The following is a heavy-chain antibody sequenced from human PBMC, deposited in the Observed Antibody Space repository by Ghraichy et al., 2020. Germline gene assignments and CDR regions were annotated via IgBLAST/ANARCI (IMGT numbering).Heavy chain of an antibody. V-gene: IGHV3-74*01. J-gene: IGHJ4*02. CDR2: IKMDGNGT. Sequence: GGSLRLSCAASGFTLSDYWMHWVRQVPGKGMVGVSRIKMDGNGTDYADSVKGRFTISRDNAKNTVYLQMNSLRAEDTAVYYCGRAYDYWGQGTLVTVSS. CDR1: GFTLSDYW. CDR3: GRAYDY.